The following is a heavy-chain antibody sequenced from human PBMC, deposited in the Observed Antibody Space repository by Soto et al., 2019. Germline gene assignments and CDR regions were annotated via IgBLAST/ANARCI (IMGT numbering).Heavy chain of an antibody. CDR1: GFTFSSYG. CDR2: ISYDGSNK. D-gene: IGHD1-26*01. J-gene: IGHJ4*02. V-gene: IGHV3-30*18. Sequence: GGSLRLSCAASGFTFSSYGMHWVRQAPGKGLEWVAVISYDGSNKYYADYVKGRFTISRDNSKNTLYLQMNSLRAEDTAVYYCAKDLGQWELLIDYWGRGTLVTVSS. CDR3: AKDLGQWELLIDY.